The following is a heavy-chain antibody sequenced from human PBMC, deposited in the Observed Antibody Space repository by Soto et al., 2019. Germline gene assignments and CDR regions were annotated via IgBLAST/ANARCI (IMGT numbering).Heavy chain of an antibody. D-gene: IGHD2-2*01. CDR3: GREGQQRAQEKYYQFNGMDV. CDR2: ISGDNINS. V-gene: IGHV1-18*01. CDR1: GFTFSDYG. J-gene: IGHJ6*02. Sequence: QVQLVQSGAEVKKPGASVKVSCKASGFTFSDYGLSWVRQAPGQPLEWMGWISGDNINSKYSQKFQGRLTMTTDTSTATASMELRSLTSDDTAVYYCGREGQQRAQEKYYQFNGMDVWGQGTTVTVSS.